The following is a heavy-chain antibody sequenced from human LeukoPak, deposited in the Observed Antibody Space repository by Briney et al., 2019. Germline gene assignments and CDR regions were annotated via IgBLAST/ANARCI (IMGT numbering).Heavy chain of an antibody. CDR1: GFTFSSYG. J-gene: IGHJ4*02. CDR2: IWYDGSNK. V-gene: IGHV3-33*01. D-gene: IGHD3-22*01. CDR3: ARDGGDYDISGYYYAPIFDY. Sequence: GGSLRLSCAASGFTFSSYGMHWVPQAPGKGLEWVAVIWYDGSNKYYADSVKGRFSISRDNSKNTLYLQMNSLRAEDTAVYYCARDGGDYDISGYYYAPIFDYWGQGTLVTVSS.